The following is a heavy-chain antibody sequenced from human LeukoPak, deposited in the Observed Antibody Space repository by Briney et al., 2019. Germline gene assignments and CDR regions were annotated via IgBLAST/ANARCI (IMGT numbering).Heavy chain of an antibody. CDR2: INYSGST. CDR3: ARWNAKTHSIDD. D-gene: IGHD1-1*01. J-gene: IGHJ4*02. CDR1: GESFSGNY. V-gene: IGHV4-34*01. Sequence: SETLSLTCAVYGESFSGNYWSWIRQPPGKGLEWIGEINYSGSTNYNPALMSRVSISVDTSKNQFSLSLNSVTAADTAVYYCARWNAKTHSIDDWGQGTLVIVSS.